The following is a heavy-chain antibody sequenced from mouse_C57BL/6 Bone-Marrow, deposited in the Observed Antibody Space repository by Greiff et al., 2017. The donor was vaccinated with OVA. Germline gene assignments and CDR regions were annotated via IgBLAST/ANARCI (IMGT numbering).Heavy chain of an antibody. Sequence: DVQLVESGGGLVQPGGSLSLSCAASGFTFTDYYMSWVRQPPGKALEWLGFIRNKANGYTTEYSASVKGRFTISRDNSQSILYLQMNALRAEDSATYYCARSPGYAMDYWGQGTSVTVSS. V-gene: IGHV7-3*01. CDR1: GFTFTDYY. J-gene: IGHJ4*01. CDR2: IRNKANGYTT. CDR3: ARSPGYAMDY.